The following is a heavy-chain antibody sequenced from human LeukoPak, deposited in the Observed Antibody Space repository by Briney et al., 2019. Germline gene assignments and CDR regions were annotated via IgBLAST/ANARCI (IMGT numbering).Heavy chain of an antibody. CDR1: GFTFSSYG. J-gene: IGHJ4*02. D-gene: IGHD6-19*01. Sequence: PGGSLTLSCAASGFTFSSYGMQWVRQAPGKGLGWVAVIWYDGSNKYYAHSVKGRLTISRDNSKNTLYLQMNSLRAEDTAVYYCAKGARIAVAIFDYWGQGTLVTVPS. CDR2: IWYDGSNK. V-gene: IGHV3-33*06. CDR3: AKGARIAVAIFDY.